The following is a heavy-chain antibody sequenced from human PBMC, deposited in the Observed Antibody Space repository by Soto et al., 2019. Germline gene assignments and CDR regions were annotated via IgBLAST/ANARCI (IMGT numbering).Heavy chain of an antibody. CDR1: GFTFSDYY. J-gene: IGHJ4*02. D-gene: IGHD2-2*01. CDR3: ARAAGAMAPDY. V-gene: IGHV3-11*06. Sequence: SCAASGFTFSDYYMSWIRQAPGKGLEWVSYISSSSSYTNYADSVKGRFTISRDNAKNSLYLQMNSLRAEDTAVYYCARAAGAMAPDYWGQGTLVTVSS. CDR2: ISSSSSYT.